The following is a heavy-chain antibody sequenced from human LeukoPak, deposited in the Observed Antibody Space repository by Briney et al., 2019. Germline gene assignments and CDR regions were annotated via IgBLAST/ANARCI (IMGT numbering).Heavy chain of an antibody. CDR1: GFPFSTFG. V-gene: IGHV3-30*18. J-gene: IGHJ4*02. Sequence: GGSLRLSCAASGFPFSTFGMHWVRQAPGKGLEWVAAIAYDGSVKYYPDSLKGRLTTSRDNSRNTLYLQMNSLRAEDTAVYYCAKDRTVVGATSFDYWGLGTLVTVSS. CDR2: IAYDGSVK. CDR3: AKDRTVVGATSFDY. D-gene: IGHD1-26*01.